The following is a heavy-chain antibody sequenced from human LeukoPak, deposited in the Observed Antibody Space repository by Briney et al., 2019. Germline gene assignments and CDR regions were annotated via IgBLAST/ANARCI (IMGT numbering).Heavy chain of an antibody. J-gene: IGHJ6*02. V-gene: IGHV1-69*13. CDR3: ARQYTALYYYYGMDV. D-gene: IGHD2-2*02. Sequence: SVKVSCKASGGTFSSYAISWVRQAPGQGLEWMGGIIPIFGTANYAQKFQGRVTITADESTSTAYMELSSLRSEDTAVYYCARQYTALYYYYGMDVWGQGTTVTVSS. CDR1: GGTFSSYA. CDR2: IIPIFGTA.